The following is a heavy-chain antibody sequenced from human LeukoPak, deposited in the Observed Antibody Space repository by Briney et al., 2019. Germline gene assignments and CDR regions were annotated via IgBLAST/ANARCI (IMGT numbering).Heavy chain of an antibody. Sequence: GGSLRLSCAASGFTFSSYNMNWVRQAPGKGLEWVSSISSSSSYIYYADSVKGRFTISRDNAKNSLYLQMNSLGAEDTAVYYCARDWGSGSYSWFDYWGQGTLVTVSS. D-gene: IGHD3-10*01. CDR1: GFTFSSYN. J-gene: IGHJ4*02. CDR3: ARDWGSGSYSWFDY. V-gene: IGHV3-21*01. CDR2: ISSSSSYI.